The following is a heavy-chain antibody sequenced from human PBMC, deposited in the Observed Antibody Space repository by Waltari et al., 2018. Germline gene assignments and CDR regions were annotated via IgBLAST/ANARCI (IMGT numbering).Heavy chain of an antibody. J-gene: IGHJ4*02. CDR2: INPNSGGT. Sequence: QVQLVQSGAEVKKPGASVKVSCKASGYTFTGYYMHWGRQAPGQGPEWMGRINPNSGGTNNAQKFQGRVTTTRGTSMSTAYMEQSRLRSDDTAVYYCARGIRYNRNIDYWGPGTLVTVSS. D-gene: IGHD1-20*01. CDR3: ARGIRYNRNIDY. V-gene: IGHV1-2*06. CDR1: GYTFTGYY.